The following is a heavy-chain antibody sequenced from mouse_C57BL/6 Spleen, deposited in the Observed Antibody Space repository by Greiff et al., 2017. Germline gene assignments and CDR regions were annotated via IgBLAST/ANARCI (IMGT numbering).Heavy chain of an antibody. CDR1: GFTFSDYY. Sequence: EVQGVESGGGLVQPGGSLKLSCAASGFTFSDYYMYWVRQTPEKRLEWVAYISNGGGSTYYPDTVKGRFTISRDNAKNTLYLQMSRLKSEDTAMYYCASSSYGWYFDVWGTGTTVTVSS. CDR2: ISNGGGST. V-gene: IGHV5-12*01. CDR3: ASSSYGWYFDV. D-gene: IGHD1-1*01. J-gene: IGHJ1*03.